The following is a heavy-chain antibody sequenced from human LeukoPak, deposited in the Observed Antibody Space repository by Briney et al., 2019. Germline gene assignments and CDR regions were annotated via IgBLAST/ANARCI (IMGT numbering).Heavy chain of an antibody. CDR3: ASPPRYSAYERRYGMDV. CDR1: GGTFNSYA. V-gene: IGHV1-69*01. J-gene: IGHJ6*04. CDR2: IIPIFGTT. D-gene: IGHD5-12*01. Sequence: GSSVKVSCKASGGTFNSYAISWVRQAPGQGLEWMGGIIPIFGTTNYAQKFQGRVTITADESTSTAYMELSSLRSEDTAMYYCASPPRYSAYERRYGMDVWGKGTTVTVSS.